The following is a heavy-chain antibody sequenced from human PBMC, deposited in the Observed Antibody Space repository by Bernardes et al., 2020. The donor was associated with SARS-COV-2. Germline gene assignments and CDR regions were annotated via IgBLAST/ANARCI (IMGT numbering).Heavy chain of an antibody. Sequence: SETLSLTCAVSGDSVSDGTYYWNWIRQPPGKGLEWIGYVYYSGTTNYNPSLKSRVTISVDTSKNQFSLKLSSVTAADSAVYYCARARIAGREGTHYGMDVWGQGTTGTVSS. J-gene: IGHJ6*02. CDR1: GDSVSDGTYY. CDR2: VYYSGTT. D-gene: IGHD1-7*01. CDR3: ARARIAGREGTHYGMDV. V-gene: IGHV4-61*01.